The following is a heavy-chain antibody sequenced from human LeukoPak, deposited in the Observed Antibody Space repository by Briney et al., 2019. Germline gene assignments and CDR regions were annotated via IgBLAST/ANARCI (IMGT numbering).Heavy chain of an antibody. V-gene: IGHV1-2*02. Sequence: ASVKVSCKASGYTFTGYCMHWVRQAPGQGLEWMGWINANSGNTNYAQKFQGRVTMTRDTSISTAYMELSRLRSEDTAVYYCATGCSGSYYATCYYYMDVWGKGTTVTVSS. CDR3: ATGCSGSYYATCYYYMDV. CDR1: GYTFTGYC. J-gene: IGHJ6*03. D-gene: IGHD1-26*01. CDR2: INANSGNT.